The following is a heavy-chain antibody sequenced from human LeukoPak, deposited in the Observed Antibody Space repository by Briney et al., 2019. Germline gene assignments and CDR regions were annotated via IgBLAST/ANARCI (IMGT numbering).Heavy chain of an antibody. CDR1: GFSCSNFG. CDR2: ISTDGHYK. D-gene: IGHD5-12*01. CDR3: ARRYAVYSDYRKDHSIDY. V-gene: IGHV3-21*01. J-gene: IGHJ4*02. Sequence: GGSLRLSCATSGFSCSNFGMNWVRQAPGEGLEWVSCISTDGHYKFYADSVQGRFTISRDNAKNSLYLQMDSLTSEDTAVYYCARRYAVYSDYRKDHSIDYWGQGTLVTVSS.